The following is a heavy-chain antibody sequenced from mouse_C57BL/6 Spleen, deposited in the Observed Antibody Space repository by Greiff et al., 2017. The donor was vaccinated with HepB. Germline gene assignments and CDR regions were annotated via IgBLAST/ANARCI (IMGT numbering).Heavy chain of an antibody. D-gene: IGHD1-1*01. CDR1: GYTFTSYW. Sequence: QVQLKQPGAELVKPGASVKLSCKASGYTFTSYWMHWVKQRPGRGLEWIGRIDPNSGGTKYNEKFKSKATLTVDKPSSTAYMQLSSLTSEDSAVYYWARGAHYYGSSYAMDYWGQGTSVTVSS. J-gene: IGHJ4*01. CDR2: IDPNSGGT. CDR3: ARGAHYYGSSYAMDY. V-gene: IGHV1-72*01.